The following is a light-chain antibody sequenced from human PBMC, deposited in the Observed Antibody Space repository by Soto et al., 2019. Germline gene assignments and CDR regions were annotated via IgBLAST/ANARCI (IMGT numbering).Light chain of an antibody. CDR1: QSVANNY. CDR3: QQFDSSLWT. J-gene: IGKJ1*01. V-gene: IGKV3-20*01. Sequence: EIVLTQSPGTLSLSPGERATLSCRASQSVANNYLTGYQQKPGQAPRLLIYGASNRATGIPDRFSGSGSGTDFTLTISRLEPEDFAVYYCQQFDSSLWTFGQGTKVEIK. CDR2: GAS.